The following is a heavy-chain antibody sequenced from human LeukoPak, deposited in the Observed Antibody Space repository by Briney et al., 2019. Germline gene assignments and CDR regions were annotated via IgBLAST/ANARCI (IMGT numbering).Heavy chain of an antibody. Sequence: SETLSLTCTVSGDSMSSYYWTWIRQPPGKGLEWIGYIYYSGSTNYNPSLKSRVTISVDRSKNQLSLKLSSVTAADTAVYYCARRDGGSVAGSYYYDYWGQGTLVTVSS. D-gene: IGHD6-19*01. V-gene: IGHV4-59*08. J-gene: IGHJ4*02. CDR1: GDSMSSYY. CDR3: ARRDGGSVAGSYYYDY. CDR2: IYYSGST.